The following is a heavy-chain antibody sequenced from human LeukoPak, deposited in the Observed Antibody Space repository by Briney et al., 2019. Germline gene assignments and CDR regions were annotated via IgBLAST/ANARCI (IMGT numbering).Heavy chain of an antibody. Sequence: PGGSLRLSCAGSGFTFSRYWMAWVRQAPGKGLEWVASINQDVSRIHYVDSVKGRFTISRDNAKSSLFPQMTSLRVDDTAVYYCARLKDDVTKFDYWSQGTLVTVSS. CDR2: INQDVSRI. CDR3: ARLKDDVTKFDY. V-gene: IGHV3-7*01. D-gene: IGHD2-8*01. CDR1: GFTFSRYW. J-gene: IGHJ4*02.